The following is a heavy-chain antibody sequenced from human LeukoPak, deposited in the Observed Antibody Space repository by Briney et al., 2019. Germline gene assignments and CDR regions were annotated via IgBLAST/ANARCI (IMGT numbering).Heavy chain of an antibody. D-gene: IGHD6-13*01. J-gene: IGHJ4*02. CDR3: AREGIAAAPGDY. Sequence: PGGSLRLSCAASGFDFSTYAINWVRQAPGKGLEWVSSISTMSNYIFYGDSVKGRFTISRDNAKNSVYLQMNSLRPEDTAVYYCAREGIAAAPGDYWGQGTLVTVSS. CDR1: GFDFSTYA. CDR2: ISTMSNYI. V-gene: IGHV3-21*01.